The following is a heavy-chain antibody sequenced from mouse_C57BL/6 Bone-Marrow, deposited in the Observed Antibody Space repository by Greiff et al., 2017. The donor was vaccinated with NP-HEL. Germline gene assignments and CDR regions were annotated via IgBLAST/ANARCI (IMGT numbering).Heavy chain of an antibody. J-gene: IGHJ2*01. Sequence: QVQLQQPGAELVKPGASVKLSCKASGYTFTSYWMQWVKQRPGQGLEWIGEIDPSGSYTNYNQKFKGKATLTVDTSSSSASMQLSSLTAEDAAVYYCAGAGTDCYYWGQGTTLTVSS. CDR3: AGAGTDCYY. V-gene: IGHV1-50*01. CDR1: GYTFTSYW. CDR2: IDPSGSYT. D-gene: IGHD4-1*01.